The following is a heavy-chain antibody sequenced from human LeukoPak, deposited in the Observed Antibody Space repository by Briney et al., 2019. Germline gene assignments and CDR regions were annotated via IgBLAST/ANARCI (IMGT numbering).Heavy chain of an antibody. Sequence: PSETLSLTFAVYGGSFSGYYWSWIRQPPGKGLEWIGEINHSGSTNYNPSLKSRVTISVDTSKNQFSLKLSSVTAADTAVYYCARGGGDYPVAYWGEGTLVTVSS. CDR1: GGSFSGYY. D-gene: IGHD4-17*01. V-gene: IGHV4-34*01. J-gene: IGHJ4*02. CDR2: INHSGST. CDR3: ARGGGDYPVAY.